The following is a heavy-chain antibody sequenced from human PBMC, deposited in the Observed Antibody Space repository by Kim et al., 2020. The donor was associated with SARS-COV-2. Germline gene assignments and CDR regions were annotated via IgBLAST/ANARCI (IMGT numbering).Heavy chain of an antibody. CDR1: GGSFSCYY. J-gene: IGHJ4*02. CDR3: ARGTSYYGSGCYVDY. CDR2: INHSGST. V-gene: IGHV4-34*01. D-gene: IGHD3-10*01. Sequence: SETLSLTCAVYGGSFSCYYWSWIRQPPGKGLEWIGEINHSGSTNYNPSLKSRVTISVDTSKNQFSLKLSSVTAADTAVYYCARGTSYYGSGCYVDYWGPG.